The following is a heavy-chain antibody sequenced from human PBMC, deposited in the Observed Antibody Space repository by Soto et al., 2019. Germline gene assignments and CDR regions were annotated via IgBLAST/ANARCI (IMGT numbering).Heavy chain of an antibody. CDR2: ISAYNGDT. V-gene: IGHV1-18*04. CDR3: AKDPSNTSGNRIWFDP. CDR1: GYTFTNHG. Sequence: VHLVQSGAEVKKPGASVKVSCKASGYTFTNHGINWVRQAPGQGLEWMGWISAYNGDTKYAQKFQGRVTMTTDTSTSTAYMDLRSLRSDDTAVYYCAKDPSNTSGNRIWFDPWGQGTLVTVSS. D-gene: IGHD6-19*01. J-gene: IGHJ5*02.